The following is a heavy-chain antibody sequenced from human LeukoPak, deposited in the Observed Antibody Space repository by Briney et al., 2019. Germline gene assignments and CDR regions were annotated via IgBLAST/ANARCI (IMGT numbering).Heavy chain of an antibody. Sequence: SETLSLTCTVSGGSISSSSYYWGWIRQPSGKGLEWIGSIYYSGSTYYNPSLKSRVTISVDTSKNQFSLKLSSVTAADTAVYYCASCHGDYGSGSYYSYWGQGTLVTVSS. J-gene: IGHJ4*02. CDR3: ASCHGDYGSGSYYSY. V-gene: IGHV4-39*01. D-gene: IGHD3-10*01. CDR2: IYYSGST. CDR1: GGSISSSSYY.